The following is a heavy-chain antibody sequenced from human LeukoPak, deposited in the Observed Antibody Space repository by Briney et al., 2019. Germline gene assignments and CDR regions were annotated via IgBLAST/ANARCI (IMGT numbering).Heavy chain of an antibody. V-gene: IGHV3-11*04. D-gene: IGHD3-22*01. CDR1: GFIFSDYY. CDR3: ASRITMIVGDAFDI. Sequence: PGGSLRLSCTTSGFIFSDYYMSWIRQAPGKGLEWVSYISSSISSSIPTIYYADSVKGRFTISRDNAKNSLYLQMNSLRAEDTAVYYCASRITMIVGDAFDIWGQGTMVTVSS. CDR2: ISSSISSSIPTI. J-gene: IGHJ3*02.